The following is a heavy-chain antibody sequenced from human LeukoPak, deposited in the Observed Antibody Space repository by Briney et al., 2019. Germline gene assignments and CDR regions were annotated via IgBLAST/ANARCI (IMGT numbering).Heavy chain of an antibody. V-gene: IGHV1-2*02. J-gene: IGHJ3*02. CDR2: INPKSGGT. CDR3: ARDHEGYCSSTSCYGAFDI. CDR1: GYTFTGYY. D-gene: IGHD2-2*01. Sequence: ASVKVSCKASGYTFTGYYMHWVRQAPGQGLEWMGWINPKSGGTNYQGRVTMTRDTSISTAYMELSRLRSDDTAVYYCARDHEGYCSSTSCYGAFDIWGQGTMVTVSS.